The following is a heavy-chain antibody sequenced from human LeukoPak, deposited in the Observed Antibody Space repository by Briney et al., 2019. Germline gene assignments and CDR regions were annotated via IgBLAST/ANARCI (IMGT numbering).Heavy chain of an antibody. V-gene: IGHV1-18*01. Sequence: ASVKVSCKASGYTFNRYGISWVRQAPGQGLEWMGWISVYNGNTKYADKVQGRVTMTRNTSISTAYMELSSLRSEDTAVYYCARGSVLRYYDFWSGYYRPSPESWFDPWGQGTLVTVSS. J-gene: IGHJ5*02. CDR3: ARGSVLRYYDFWSGYYRPSPESWFDP. CDR1: GYTFNRYG. D-gene: IGHD3-3*01. CDR2: ISVYNGNT.